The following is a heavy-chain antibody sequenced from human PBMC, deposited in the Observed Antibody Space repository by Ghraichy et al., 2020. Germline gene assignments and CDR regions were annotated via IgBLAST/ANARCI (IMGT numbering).Heavy chain of an antibody. CDR1: GFTFGDYA. CDR2: IRSKAYGGTT. CDR3: TRSSGYSYGLNLDY. Sequence: GVLRLSCTASGFTFGDYAMSWFRQAPGKGLEWVGFIRSKAYGGTTEYAASVKGRFTISRDDSKSIAYLQMNSLKTEDTAVYYCTRSSGYSYGLNLDYWGQGTLVTISS. V-gene: IGHV3-49*03. J-gene: IGHJ4*02. D-gene: IGHD5-18*01.